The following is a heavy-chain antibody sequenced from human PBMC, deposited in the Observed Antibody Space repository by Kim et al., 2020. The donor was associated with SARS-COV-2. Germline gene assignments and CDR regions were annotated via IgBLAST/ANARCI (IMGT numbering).Heavy chain of an antibody. CDR3: ARASAWLVA. Sequence: SETLSLTCTVSGGSIRSYYWSWIRQRQRNALGWNGYGYYTESANYNPCLKSRVTISIETPKTEISLYLTSASATDTAAYVCARASAWLVAWGRGRLVT. J-gene: IGHJ5*02. CDR2: GYYTESA. CDR1: GGSIRSYY. D-gene: IGHD6-25*01. V-gene: IGHV4-59*13.